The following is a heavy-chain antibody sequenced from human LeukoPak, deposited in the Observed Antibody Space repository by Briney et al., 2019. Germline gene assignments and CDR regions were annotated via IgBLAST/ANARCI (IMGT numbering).Heavy chain of an antibody. CDR1: GFTVSSNY. D-gene: IGHD5-12*01. V-gene: IGHV3-48*02. Sequence: GGSLRLSCAASGFTVSSNYMNWVRQAPGKRLEWVSYISSSSDSIYYADSVKGRFTISRDNAEDSLYLQMNSLRDEDTAVYYCARAMRSGYDYWGQGTLVTVSS. J-gene: IGHJ4*02. CDR2: ISSSSDSI. CDR3: ARAMRSGYDY.